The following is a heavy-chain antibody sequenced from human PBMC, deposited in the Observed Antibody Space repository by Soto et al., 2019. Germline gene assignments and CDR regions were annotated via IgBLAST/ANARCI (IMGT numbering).Heavy chain of an antibody. CDR1: GFTVSSNY. J-gene: IGHJ4*02. V-gene: IGHV3-53*01. Sequence: GGSLRLSCAASGFTVSSNYMSWVRQAPGKGLEWVSVIYSGGSTYYADSVKGRFTTSRDNSKNTLYLQMNSLRAEDTAVYYCAKVPAGGLEWLLYADYYFDYWGQGTLVTVSS. CDR2: IYSGGST. D-gene: IGHD3-3*01. CDR3: AKVPAGGLEWLLYADYYFDY.